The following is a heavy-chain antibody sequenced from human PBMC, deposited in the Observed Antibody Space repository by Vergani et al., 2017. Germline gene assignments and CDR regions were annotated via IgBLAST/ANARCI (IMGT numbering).Heavy chain of an antibody. CDR3: AGVQMXREYYGSWDNWFDP. V-gene: IGHV1-69*02. J-gene: IGHJ5*02. D-gene: IGHD3-10*01. CDR2: IIPILGIA. CDR1: GVTFSSYT. Sequence: QVQLVQSGAEVKKPGSSVKVSCKASGVTFSSYTISWVRQAPGQGLEWMGRIIPILGIANYAQKFQGRVTITADKSTSTAYMELSSLRSEDTAVYDCAGVQMXREYYGSWDNWFDPWGQGTLVTVSS.